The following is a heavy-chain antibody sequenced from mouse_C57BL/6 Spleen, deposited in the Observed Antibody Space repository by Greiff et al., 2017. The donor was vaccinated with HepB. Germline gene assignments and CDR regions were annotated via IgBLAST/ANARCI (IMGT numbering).Heavy chain of an antibody. CDR1: GYTFTSYW. Sequence: QVQLQQPGAELVKPGASVKMSCKASGYTFTSYWITWVKQRPGQGLEWIGDIYPGSGSTNYNEKFKSKATLTVDTSSSTAYMQLSSLTSEDSAVYYCARTSYYGYAWFAYWGQGTLVTVSA. CDR2: IYPGSGST. J-gene: IGHJ3*01. V-gene: IGHV1-55*01. D-gene: IGHD2-2*01. CDR3: ARTSYYGYAWFAY.